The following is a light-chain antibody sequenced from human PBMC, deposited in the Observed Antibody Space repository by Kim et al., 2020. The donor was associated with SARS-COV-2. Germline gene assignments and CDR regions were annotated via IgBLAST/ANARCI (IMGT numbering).Light chain of an antibody. CDR1: LSVNKRY. Sequence: SPADRPSVSCRASLSVNKRYLALNQPNPGQAPRLHIYSASSRATGIPDRFSGSGSGTDFTLTISRREHEDFVLYYGQQYGSSPITFGQATRLEI. V-gene: IGKV3-20*01. J-gene: IGKJ5*01. CDR3: QQYGSSPIT. CDR2: SAS.